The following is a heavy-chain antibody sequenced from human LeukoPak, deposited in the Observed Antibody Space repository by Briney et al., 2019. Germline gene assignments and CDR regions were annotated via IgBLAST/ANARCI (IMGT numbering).Heavy chain of an antibody. CDR3: ASPRLAYCGGDCYPYAFDI. CDR2: ISAYNGNT. D-gene: IGHD2-21*02. J-gene: IGHJ3*02. V-gene: IGHV1-18*01. CDR1: GYTFTSYG. Sequence: VASVKVSCKASGYTFTSYGISWVRQAPGQGLEWMGWISAYNGNTNYAQKFQGRVTITADESTSTAYMELSSLRSEDTAVYYCASPRLAYCGGDCYPYAFDIWGQGTMVTVSS.